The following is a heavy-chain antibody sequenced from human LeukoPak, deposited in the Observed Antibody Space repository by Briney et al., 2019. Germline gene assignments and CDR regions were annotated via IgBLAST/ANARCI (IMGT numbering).Heavy chain of an antibody. J-gene: IGHJ4*02. Sequence: GGSLRLSCAASGFTFSTYAMSWVRQAPGKGLDWVSTISDSGGSTYYADSVKGRFTISRDNSKNTLYLQMNSLRVEDTAIYYCAKSRYGFWSGGDYWGQGTLVTVSS. CDR2: ISDSGGST. D-gene: IGHD3-3*01. V-gene: IGHV3-23*01. CDR1: GFTFSTYA. CDR3: AKSRYGFWSGGDY.